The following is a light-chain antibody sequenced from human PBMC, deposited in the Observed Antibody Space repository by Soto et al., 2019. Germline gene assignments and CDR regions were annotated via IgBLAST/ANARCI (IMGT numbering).Light chain of an antibody. CDR2: DAS. CDR3: QQRSKWPIT. J-gene: IGKJ5*01. Sequence: IVMTQSPATLSVSPGERATLSCRASQNIYSNVAWYQQRPGQAPRLLIYDASNRAAGIPARFSGSGSGTDFTLTISSLEPEDFAVYYCQQRSKWPITFGQGTRLEIK. CDR1: QNIYSN. V-gene: IGKV3-11*01.